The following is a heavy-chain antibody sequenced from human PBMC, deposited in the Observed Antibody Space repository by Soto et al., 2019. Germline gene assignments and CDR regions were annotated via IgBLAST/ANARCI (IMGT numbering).Heavy chain of an antibody. CDR2: INHSGST. V-gene: IGHV4-34*01. Sequence: SETLSLTCAVYGGSFSGYYWSWIRQPPGKGLEWIGEINHSGSTNYNPSLKSRVTISVDTSKNQFSLKLSSVTAADTAVYYCARGDYYDSSGISIDYWGQGTLVTLSS. CDR1: GGSFSGYY. CDR3: ARGDYYDSSGISIDY. J-gene: IGHJ4*02. D-gene: IGHD3-22*01.